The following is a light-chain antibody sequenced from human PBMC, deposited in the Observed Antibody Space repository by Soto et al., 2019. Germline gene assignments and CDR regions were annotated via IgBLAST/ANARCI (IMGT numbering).Light chain of an antibody. CDR2: DAS. Sequence: FVLTQSPATLSLSPGEKATLSCRTSLSVSVYLDWYQQKPGQAPRLLIYDASNRATGIPDRFSGSGSGTDFTLTISSLQPDDFATYYCQQYNTYQGTFGPGTKVDIK. V-gene: IGKV3-11*01. CDR1: LSVSVY. J-gene: IGKJ1*01. CDR3: QQYNTYQGT.